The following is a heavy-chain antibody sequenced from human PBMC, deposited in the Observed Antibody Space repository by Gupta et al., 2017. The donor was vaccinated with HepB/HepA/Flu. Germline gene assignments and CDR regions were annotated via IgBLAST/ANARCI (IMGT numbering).Heavy chain of an antibody. V-gene: IGHV4-39*01. CDR3: ARQVSSGYYSPYYCGY. D-gene: IGHD3-22*01. J-gene: IGHJ4*02. Sequence: QLQLQESGPGLVKPSETLFLTCAVSGVPICSSSYHWGWIRRPPGKRQEWIGGVYYRGSTYNNPSLKMRVRISVDTAKGQFSLKLSSVTAADTAVYYCARQVSSGYYSPYYCGYWGQGTLVTVSS. CDR2: VYYRGST. CDR1: GVPICSSSYH.